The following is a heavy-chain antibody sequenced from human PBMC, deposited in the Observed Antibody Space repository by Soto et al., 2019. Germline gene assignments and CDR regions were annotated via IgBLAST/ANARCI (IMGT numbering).Heavy chain of an antibody. CDR3: AREDIVVVPAAHHYYYGMDV. D-gene: IGHD2-2*01. Sequence: QVQLVQSGAEVKKPGASVKVSCKASGYTFTSYAMHWVRQAPGQRLEWMGWINAGNGNTKYSQKFQGRVTITRDTSASTAYMELSSLRSEDTAVYYCAREDIVVVPAAHHYYYGMDVWGQGTTVTVSS. CDR2: INAGNGNT. J-gene: IGHJ6*02. V-gene: IGHV1-3*01. CDR1: GYTFTSYA.